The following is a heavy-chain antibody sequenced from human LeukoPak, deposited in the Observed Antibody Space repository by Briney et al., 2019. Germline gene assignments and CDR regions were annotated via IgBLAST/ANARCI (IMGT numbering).Heavy chain of an antibody. V-gene: IGHV4-34*01. D-gene: IGHD1-26*01. CDR2: INHSGST. J-gene: IGHJ5*02. CDR1: GGSFSGYY. CDR3: ARAASGSYLIWFDP. Sequence: SETLSLTCAGYGGSFSGYYWSWIRQPPGKGLEWIGEINHSGSTNYNPSLKSRVTISVDTSKNQFSLKLSSVTAADTAVYYCARAASGSYLIWFDPWGQGTLVTVSS.